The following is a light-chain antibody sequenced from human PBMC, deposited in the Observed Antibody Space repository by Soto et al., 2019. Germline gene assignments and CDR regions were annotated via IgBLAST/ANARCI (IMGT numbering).Light chain of an antibody. CDR3: QQSYSRMT. V-gene: IGKV1-39*01. CDR1: QSISSY. J-gene: IGKJ1*01. CDR2: AAS. Sequence: DIPMTQSPSSLSASIGDGVTITFRASQSISSYVSWYHQKPGKAPKLLIYAASRLESGVPSRFSGSRSGTDFTLTISSLQPEDFATYYCQQSYSRMTFGQGTKVDIK.